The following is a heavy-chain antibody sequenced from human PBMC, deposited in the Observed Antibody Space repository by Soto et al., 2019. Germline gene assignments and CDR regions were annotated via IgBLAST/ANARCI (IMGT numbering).Heavy chain of an antibody. D-gene: IGHD6-19*01. V-gene: IGHV1-58*01. CDR3: AADSQFGRYSSGWTTGIDY. CDR1: GFTFTSSA. CDR2: IVVGSGNT. Sequence: SVKVSCKASGFTFTSSAVQWVRQARGQRLEWIGWIVVGSGNTNYAQKFQERVTITRDMSTSTAYMELSSLRSEDTAVYYCAADSQFGRYSSGWTTGIDYWGQGTLVTVSS. J-gene: IGHJ4*02.